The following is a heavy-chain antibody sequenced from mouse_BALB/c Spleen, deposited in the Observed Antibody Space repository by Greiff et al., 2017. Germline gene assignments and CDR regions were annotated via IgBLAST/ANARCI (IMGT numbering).Heavy chain of an antibody. J-gene: IGHJ4*01. CDR2: IDPENGDT. V-gene: IGHV14-4*02. CDR1: GFNIKGYY. D-gene: IGHD5-1*01. Sequence: EVQLKQSGAELVRPGASVKLSCTASGFNIKGYYMHWVKQRPEQGLEWIGWIDPENGDTEYAPKFQGKSTMTAYTSSNTAYLQLSNLTSEDTAVYTSNACICTYGDMDYWGQGTSVTVSS. CDR3: NACICTYGDMDY.